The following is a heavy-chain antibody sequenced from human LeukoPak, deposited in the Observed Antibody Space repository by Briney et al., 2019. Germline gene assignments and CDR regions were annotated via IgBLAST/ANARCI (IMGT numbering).Heavy chain of an antibody. Sequence: ASVKVSCKASGGTFSSYAISWVREAPGQGLEWMGGIIPIFGTANYAQKFQGRVTITTDEYTSTAYMELSSLRSEDTAVYYCARDRRGNGYSYGLDYWGQGTLVTVSS. CDR2: IIPIFGTA. V-gene: IGHV1-69*05. J-gene: IGHJ4*02. CDR3: ARDRRGNGYSYGLDY. D-gene: IGHD5-18*01. CDR1: GGTFSSYA.